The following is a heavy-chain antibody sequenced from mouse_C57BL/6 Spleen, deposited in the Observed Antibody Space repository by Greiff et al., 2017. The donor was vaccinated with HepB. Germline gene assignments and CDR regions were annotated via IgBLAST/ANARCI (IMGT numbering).Heavy chain of an antibody. CDR3: ARDRDYGSSYEAMDY. CDR2: ISDGGSYT. Sequence: EVMLVESGGCLVKPGGSLKLSCAASGFTFSSYAMSWVRQTPEKRLEWVATISDGGSYTYYPDNVKGRFTISRDNAKNNLYLQMSHLKSEDTAMYYCARDRDYGSSYEAMDYWGQGTSVTVSS. V-gene: IGHV5-4*01. D-gene: IGHD1-1*01. CDR1: GFTFSSYA. J-gene: IGHJ4*01.